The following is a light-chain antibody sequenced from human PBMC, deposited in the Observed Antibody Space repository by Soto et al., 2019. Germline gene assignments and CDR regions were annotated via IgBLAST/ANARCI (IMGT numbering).Light chain of an antibody. CDR3: QQYNDWPPRWT. Sequence: EIVMTQSPATLSVSPGERATLSCRASQSVSTYLAWYQQKPGRAPRLLIYSASTRATGIPARFSGGGSGTEFTLTISSLQSEDFAVYICQQYNDWPPRWTFGQGTKVEIK. J-gene: IGKJ1*01. V-gene: IGKV3-15*01. CDR2: SAS. CDR1: QSVSTY.